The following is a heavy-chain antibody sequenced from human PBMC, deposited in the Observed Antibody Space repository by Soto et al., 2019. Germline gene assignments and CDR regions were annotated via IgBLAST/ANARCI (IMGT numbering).Heavy chain of an antibody. V-gene: IGHV1-8*01. CDR2: MNPNSGDT. D-gene: IGHD2-2*01. CDR3: ARSRSSYYYYDIDV. J-gene: IGHJ6*03. Sequence: GASVKVSCKASGYTFTSYDINWVRQATGQGLEWMGWMNPNSGDTDYAQKFQGRVTVTRDTSISTAYMELSRLRSEDTAVYYWARSRSSYYYYDIDVWGKGTTVTVSS. CDR1: GYTFTSYD.